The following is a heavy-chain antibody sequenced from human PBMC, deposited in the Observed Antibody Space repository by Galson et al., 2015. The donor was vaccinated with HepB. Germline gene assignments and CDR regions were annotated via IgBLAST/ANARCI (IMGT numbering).Heavy chain of an antibody. J-gene: IGHJ1*01. CDR3: ARDSRAVGAESHSGYFQH. CDR1: GYTFTSYG. D-gene: IGHD1-26*01. CDR2: INAGNGDT. V-gene: IGHV1-3*01. Sequence: SVKVSCKASGYTFTSYGIHWVRQAPGQRLEWMGWINAGNGDTKYSQKFQDRVTITRDTSASTAYMELSSLRSEDTAVYYCARDSRAVGAESHSGYFQHWGQGTLVTVSS.